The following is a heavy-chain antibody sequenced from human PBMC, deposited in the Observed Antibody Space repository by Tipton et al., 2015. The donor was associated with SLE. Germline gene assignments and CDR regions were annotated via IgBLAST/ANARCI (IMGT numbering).Heavy chain of an antibody. J-gene: IGHJ6*03. CDR1: GESLSGHY. CDR2: INHSGRI. Sequence: TLSLTCTVYGESLSGHYWIWIRPPPGKGLEWIGDINHSGRIDYNPSLMSRVTISDATSTNQFSLTLTSVTAADTGVYYCARGVAIYWITYYDYYMDVWGKGTTVTVSS. D-gene: IGHD2-2*03. V-gene: IGHV4-34*01. CDR3: ARGVAIYWITYYDYYMDV.